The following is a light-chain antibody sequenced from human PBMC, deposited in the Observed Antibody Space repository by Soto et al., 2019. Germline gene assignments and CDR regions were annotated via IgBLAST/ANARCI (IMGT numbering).Light chain of an antibody. CDR2: GAS. CDR3: QQYNKWPPWT. Sequence: EIVLTHSPCTLSWSPVERAALSCSASQSVSSSYLAWYQQKPGQAPRLLIYGASTRATGIPARFSGSGSGTEFTLTISSLQSEDFAVYYCQQYNKWPPWTFGQGTKVDIK. J-gene: IGKJ1*01. CDR1: QSVSSSY. V-gene: IGKV3-15*01.